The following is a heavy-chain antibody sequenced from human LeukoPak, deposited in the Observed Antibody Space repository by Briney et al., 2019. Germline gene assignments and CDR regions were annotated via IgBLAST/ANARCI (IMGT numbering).Heavy chain of an antibody. V-gene: IGHV4-59*08. D-gene: IGHD3-22*01. J-gene: IGHJ4*02. CDR1: AGSISSYY. CDR3: ASDSGGYADTFDY. CDR2: IYYSGST. Sequence: SETLSLTCTVSAGSISSYYWSWIRQPPGKGLEWIGYIYYSGSTNYNPSLKSRVTISVDTSKNQFSLKLSSVTAADTAVYYCASDSGGYADTFDYWGQGTLVTVSS.